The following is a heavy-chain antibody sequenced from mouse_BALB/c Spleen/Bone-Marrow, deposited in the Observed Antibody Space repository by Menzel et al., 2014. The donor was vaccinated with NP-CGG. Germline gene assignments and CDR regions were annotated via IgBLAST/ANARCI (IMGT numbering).Heavy chain of an antibody. V-gene: IGHV7-3*02. CDR3: ARDKGRGFFDY. CDR1: GFTFTDYY. D-gene: IGHD1-1*02. J-gene: IGHJ2*01. CDR2: IRNKANGYTT. Sequence: EVKLMESGGGLVQPGGSLRLSCATSGFTFTDYYMNWVRQPPGKALEWLGFIRNKANGYTTEYSASVKSRFTISRDNSQNILYLQINALGVDDSATYYCARDKGRGFFDYWGQGTALTVSS.